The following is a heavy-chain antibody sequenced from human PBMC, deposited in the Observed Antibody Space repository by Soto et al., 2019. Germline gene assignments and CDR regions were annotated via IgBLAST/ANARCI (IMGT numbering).Heavy chain of an antibody. CDR1: GYTFTDFV. D-gene: IGHD7-27*01. CDR3: ARDSGNLGNWAYFFDY. V-gene: IGHV1-18*01. CDR2: SSAYNSNT. J-gene: IGHJ4*02. Sequence: QGQLVQSGAEVKKPGASVKVYCKASGYTFTDFVISWVRQAPGQGLEWMGWSSAYNSNTNYAQKVQGRVTMTTDTSTSTAYMELLNLTSDDTAVYYCARDSGNLGNWAYFFDYWGQGALVTVSS.